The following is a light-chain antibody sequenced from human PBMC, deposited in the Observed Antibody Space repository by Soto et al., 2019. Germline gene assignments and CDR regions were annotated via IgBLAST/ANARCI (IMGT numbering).Light chain of an antibody. CDR1: QSVRTN. CDR2: GAS. Sequence: ETVMTQSPATLSVSPGERVTLSCRASQSVRTNLVWYQQSPGQPPRLLIYGASDRVAGVPDRFSGSGSGPDFTLTISGLQSEDCAVYYCQQYNEWPRTFGQGTKLEIK. V-gene: IGKV3-15*01. J-gene: IGKJ2*01. CDR3: QQYNEWPRT.